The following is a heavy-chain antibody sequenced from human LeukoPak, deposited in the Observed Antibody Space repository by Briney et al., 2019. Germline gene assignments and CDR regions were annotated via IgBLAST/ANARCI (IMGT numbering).Heavy chain of an antibody. D-gene: IGHD2-8*02. CDR2: ISNNGGST. J-gene: IGHJ4*02. V-gene: IGHV3-23*01. CDR1: GFTFSSYS. Sequence: GGSLRLSCAASGFTFSSYSMNWVRQAPGKGLEWVSAISNNGGSTYHADSVKGRFTISRDNSKNTLYLQMNSLRAEDTALYYCAKDMGSPGLFDYWGQGTLVTVSS. CDR3: AKDMGSPGLFDY.